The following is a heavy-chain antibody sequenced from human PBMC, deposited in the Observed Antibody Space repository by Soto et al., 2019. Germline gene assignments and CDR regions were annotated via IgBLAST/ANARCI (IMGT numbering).Heavy chain of an antibody. CDR1: GFTFSDYY. Sequence: GGSLRLSCAASGFTFSDYYMSWIRQAPGKGLEWVSYISSSGSTIYYADSVKGRLTISRDNAKNSLYLQMNSLRAEDTAVYYCARVRLRFLEWHIDYWGQGTLVTVSS. CDR3: ARVRLRFLEWHIDY. D-gene: IGHD3-3*01. J-gene: IGHJ4*02. CDR2: ISSSGSTI. V-gene: IGHV3-11*01.